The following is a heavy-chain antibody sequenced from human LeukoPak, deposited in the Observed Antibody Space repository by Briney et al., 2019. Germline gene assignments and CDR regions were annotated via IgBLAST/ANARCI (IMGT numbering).Heavy chain of an antibody. CDR1: GFNFGYFT. Sequence: GGSLRLSCAASGFNFGYFTFTWVRQAPGKGLEWVSYISTSGSAIYYADSVKGRFTISRDNAKNSLYLQMDSLRAEDTAVYYCAKDLSDPVMVIESWGQGTLVTVSS. D-gene: IGHD5-18*01. CDR3: AKDLSDPVMVIES. CDR2: ISTSGSAI. J-gene: IGHJ4*02. V-gene: IGHV3-48*04.